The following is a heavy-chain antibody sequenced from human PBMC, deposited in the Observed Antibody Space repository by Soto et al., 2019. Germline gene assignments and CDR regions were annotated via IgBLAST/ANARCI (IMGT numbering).Heavy chain of an antibody. D-gene: IGHD3-3*01. CDR1: GYTLTELS. J-gene: IGHJ4*02. V-gene: IGHV1-24*01. CDR2: FDPEDGET. CDR3: ATSITIFGVVSPYFDY. Sequence: QVQLVQSGAEVKKPGASVKVSCKVSGYTLTELSMHWVRQAPGKGLEWMGGFDPEDGETIYAQKFQGRGTMTEDTSTDTAYMELSSLRSEDTAVYYCATSITIFGVVSPYFDYWGQGTLVTVSS.